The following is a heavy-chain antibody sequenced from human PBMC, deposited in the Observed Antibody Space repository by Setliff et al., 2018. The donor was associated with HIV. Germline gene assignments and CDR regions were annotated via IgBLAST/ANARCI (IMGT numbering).Heavy chain of an antibody. CDR1: EVIVSNNY. Sequence: LRLSCAVSEVIVSNNYMSWVRQAPGKGLEWVSVIYSGGSTDHADSVKGRFTISRDNSKNTVYLQMTSLRAEDTAVYYCARVGVGATVFFDYWGQGTLVTVSS. CDR2: IYSGGST. D-gene: IGHD1-26*01. J-gene: IGHJ4*02. V-gene: IGHV3-53*01. CDR3: ARVGVGATVFFDY.